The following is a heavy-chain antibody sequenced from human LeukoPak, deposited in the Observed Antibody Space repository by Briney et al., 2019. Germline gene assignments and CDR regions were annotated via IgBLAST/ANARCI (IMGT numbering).Heavy chain of an antibody. J-gene: IGHJ4*02. CDR1: GITFSDYY. V-gene: IGHV3-11*01. CDR2: ISSSGSTI. D-gene: IGHD6-19*01. Sequence: GGSLRLSCAASGITFSDYYMSWIRQAPGKGLEWVSYISSSGSTIYYADSVKGRFTISRDNAKNSLYLQMNSLRAEDTAVYYCARDQRSSGWYLGKGYFDYWGQGTLVTVSS. CDR3: ARDQRSSGWYLGKGYFDY.